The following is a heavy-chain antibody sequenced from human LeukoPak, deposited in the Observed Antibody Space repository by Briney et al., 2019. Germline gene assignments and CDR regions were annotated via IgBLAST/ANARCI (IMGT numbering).Heavy chain of an antibody. V-gene: IGHV1-2*06. J-gene: IGHJ4*02. CDR3: ARDQGSLTRSWYTGY. D-gene: IGHD6-13*01. Sequence: GASVKVSCKTSGYTFTDYYIHWVRQAPGQGLEWMGRIHPNNGETDDAHNFQDRVTMTRDTSISTAYMELSRLRSDDTAVYFCARDQGSLTRSWYTGYWGQGTQVTVSS. CDR2: IHPNNGET. CDR1: GYTFTDYY.